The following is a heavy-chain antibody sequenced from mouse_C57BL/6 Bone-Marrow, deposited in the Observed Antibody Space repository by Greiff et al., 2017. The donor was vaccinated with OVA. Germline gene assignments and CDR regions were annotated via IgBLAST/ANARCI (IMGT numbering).Heavy chain of an antibody. D-gene: IGHD3-3*01. J-gene: IGHJ4*01. Sequence: VQLQQSGAELVRPGASVTLSCKASGYTFTDYEMHWVKQTPVHGLEWIGAIDPETGGTAYNQKFKGKAILTADKSSSTAYMELRSLTSEDSAVYYCTGPFPGPKDYWGQGTSVTVSS. CDR1: GYTFTDYE. V-gene: IGHV1-15*01. CDR3: TGPFPGPKDY. CDR2: IDPETGGT.